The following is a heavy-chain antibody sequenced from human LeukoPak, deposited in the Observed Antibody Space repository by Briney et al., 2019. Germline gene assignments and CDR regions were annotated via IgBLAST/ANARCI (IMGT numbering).Heavy chain of an antibody. CDR1: GFTFSSYS. V-gene: IGHV3-21*01. Sequence: GGSLRLSCAASGFTFSSYSMNWVRQAPGKGLEWVSSISSSSSYIYYADSVKGRFTISRDNAKNSLYLQMNSLRAEDTAVYYCACLTGNGDYLGVDAFDIWGQGTMVTVSS. CDR3: ACLTGNGDYLGVDAFDI. CDR2: ISSSSSYI. J-gene: IGHJ3*02. D-gene: IGHD4-17*01.